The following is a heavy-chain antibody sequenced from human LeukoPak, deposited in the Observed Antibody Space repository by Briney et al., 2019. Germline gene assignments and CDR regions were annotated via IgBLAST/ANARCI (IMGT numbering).Heavy chain of an antibody. Sequence: GGSLRLSCAASGFTFSSYGMHWVRQAPGKGLEWVAFIRYDGSNKYYADSVKGRFTISRDNSKNTLYLQMNSLRAEDTAVYYCAKDILGYCSSTSCSLTGWGQGTLVTVSS. J-gene: IGHJ4*02. D-gene: IGHD2-2*01. CDR1: GFTFSSYG. CDR3: AKDILGYCSSTSCSLTG. V-gene: IGHV3-30*02. CDR2: IRYDGSNK.